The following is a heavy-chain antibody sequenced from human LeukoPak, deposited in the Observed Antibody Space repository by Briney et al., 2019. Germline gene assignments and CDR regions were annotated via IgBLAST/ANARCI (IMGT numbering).Heavy chain of an antibody. CDR2: ISSSSSTI. CDR1: GFTFSSCS. CDR3: ARDRDYGDYSFDY. J-gene: IGHJ4*02. V-gene: IGHV3-48*02. Sequence: PGGSLRLSCTASGFTFSSCSMNWVRQAPGKGLEWVSYISSSSSTIYYADSVKGRFTISRDNAKNSLYLQMNSLRDEDTAVYYCARDRDYGDYSFDYWGQGTLVTVSS. D-gene: IGHD4-17*01.